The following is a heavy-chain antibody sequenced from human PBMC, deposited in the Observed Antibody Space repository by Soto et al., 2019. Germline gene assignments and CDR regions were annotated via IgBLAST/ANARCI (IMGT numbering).Heavy chain of an antibody. CDR2: ISGSGGST. V-gene: IGHV3-23*01. CDR1: GFTFSSYA. J-gene: IGHJ4*02. D-gene: IGHD2-21*01. Sequence: SLRLSCAASGFTFSSYAMSWVRQAPGKGLEWVSAISGSGGSTYYADSVKGRFTISRDNSKNTLYLQMNSLRAEDTAVYYCAKDRGRFGDFDYWGQGTLVTVSS. CDR3: AKDRGRFGDFDY.